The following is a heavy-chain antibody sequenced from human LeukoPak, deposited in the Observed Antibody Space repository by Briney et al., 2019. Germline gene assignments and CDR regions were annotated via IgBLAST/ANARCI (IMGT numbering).Heavy chain of an antibody. J-gene: IGHJ4*02. D-gene: IGHD3-10*01. CDR1: GGTISSGGYY. Sequence: PSETLSLTCAVSGGTISSGGYYWTCNRQHQGKGLEWIGYIFYSGSTFYNPSPKGRLTISVDTSKNQFSLKLSSVTAADTAVYYCARARLLWFGEFEGYWGQRTLVTVSS. CDR2: IFYSGST. V-gene: IGHV4-31*11. CDR3: ARARLLWFGEFEGY.